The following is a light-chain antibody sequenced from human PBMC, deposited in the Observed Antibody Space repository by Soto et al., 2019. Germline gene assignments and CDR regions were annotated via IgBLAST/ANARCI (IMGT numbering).Light chain of an antibody. CDR2: EVS. J-gene: IGLJ1*01. Sequence: QSVLTQPASVSGSLGQSITISCTGTSSDVGAYNYVSWDQQQPGKAPKLMISEVSNRPSGVSNRFSGSKSGNTASLIISGLQAEDEADYYCCSFTSITTYVFGTGTKVTVL. CDR3: CSFTSITTYV. CDR1: SSDVGAYNY. V-gene: IGLV2-14*01.